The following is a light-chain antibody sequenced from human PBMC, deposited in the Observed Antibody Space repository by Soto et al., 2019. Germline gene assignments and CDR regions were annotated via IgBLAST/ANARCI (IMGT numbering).Light chain of an antibody. CDR1: SSNIGSET. CDR2: GND. CDR3: AAWDGSLNGVV. V-gene: IGLV1-44*01. J-gene: IGLJ2*01. Sequence: QSVLTQPPSASGTPGQRVTISCSGSSSNIGSETVNWYQHLPGTAPKLLIYGNDQRPSGVPDRFSGSKSGTSASLAISGLQSEDEAEYYCAAWDGSLNGVVFGGGTKVTVL.